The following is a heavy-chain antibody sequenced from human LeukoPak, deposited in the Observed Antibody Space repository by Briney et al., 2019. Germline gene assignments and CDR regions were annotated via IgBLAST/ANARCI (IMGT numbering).Heavy chain of an antibody. V-gene: IGHV3-23*01. Sequence: GGSLGLSCAASGFTFSSYAMSWVRQAPGKGLEWVSAISGSGGSTYYADSVKGRFTISRDNSKNTVYLQMNSLRAEDTAVYYCARPMGFDWLLSFDYWGQGTLVTVSS. CDR3: ARPMGFDWLLSFDY. CDR2: ISGSGGST. D-gene: IGHD3-9*01. CDR1: GFTFSSYA. J-gene: IGHJ4*02.